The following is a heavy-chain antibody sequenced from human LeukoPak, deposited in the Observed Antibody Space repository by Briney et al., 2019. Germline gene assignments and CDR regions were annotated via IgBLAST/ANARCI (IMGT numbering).Heavy chain of an antibody. D-gene: IGHD4-23*01. CDR2: INWSGGST. CDR1: VFTFDDYG. Sequence: GGSLRLSCAASVFTFDDYGMSGVRQAPGKGLEWVSGINWSGGSTGYADSVKGRFTISRDNAKNSLYLQMNSLRAEDTAVYYCARDYDGSSPFDYWGQGTLVTVSS. CDR3: ARDYDGSSPFDY. J-gene: IGHJ4*02. V-gene: IGHV3-20*04.